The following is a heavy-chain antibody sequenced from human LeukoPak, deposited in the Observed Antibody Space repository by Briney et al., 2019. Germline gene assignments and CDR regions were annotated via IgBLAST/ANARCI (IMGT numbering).Heavy chain of an antibody. CDR3: ARGRKGVIAAAGALWDY. J-gene: IGHJ4*02. CDR2: IRYDGSNK. D-gene: IGHD6-13*01. V-gene: IGHV3-30*02. CDR1: GFTFSIYG. Sequence: GGSLRLSCAASGFTFSIYGMHWVRQAPGKGLEWVTFIRYDGSNKYYADSVKGRFTISRDNSKNTLYLQMNSLRAEDTAVYYCARGRKGVIAAAGALWDYWGQGTLVTVSS.